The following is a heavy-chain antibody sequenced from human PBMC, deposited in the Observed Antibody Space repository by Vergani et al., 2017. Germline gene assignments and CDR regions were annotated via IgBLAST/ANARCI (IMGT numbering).Heavy chain of an antibody. CDR3: ARHLVGSGSGSYPYYYYYYGMDV. CDR1: GGTFSSYA. V-gene: IGHV1-69*12. D-gene: IGHD3-10*01. Sequence: QVQLVQSGAEVKKPGSSVKVSCKASGGTFSSYAISWVRQAPGQGLEWMGGIIPIFGTANYAQKFQGRVTITADESTSTAYMELSSLRSEDTAVYYCARHLVGSGSGSYPYYYYYYGMDVWGQGTTVTVSS. J-gene: IGHJ6*02. CDR2: IIPIFGTA.